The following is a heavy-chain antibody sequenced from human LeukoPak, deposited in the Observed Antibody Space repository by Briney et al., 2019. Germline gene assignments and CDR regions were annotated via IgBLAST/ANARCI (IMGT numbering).Heavy chain of an antibody. Sequence: VSLRLSCAASGFTFSSYAMSWVRQAPGKGLEWVSAISGSGGSTYQADSVKGRFTISRDNSKNTLYLQMNSLRAEDTAVYYCARDRSYGDFAWGYWGQGTLVTVSS. D-gene: IGHD4-17*01. CDR2: ISGSGGST. CDR3: ARDRSYGDFAWGY. CDR1: GFTFSSYA. V-gene: IGHV3-23*01. J-gene: IGHJ4*02.